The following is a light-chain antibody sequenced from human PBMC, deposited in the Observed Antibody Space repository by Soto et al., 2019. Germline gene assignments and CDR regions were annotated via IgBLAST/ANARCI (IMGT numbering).Light chain of an antibody. CDR3: CSYTTSSTLV. V-gene: IGLV2-14*01. CDR1: SSDIGTYNH. Sequence: QSALTQPASVSGSPGQSIAISCAGTSSDIGTYNHVSWYQQHPGKAPQLIIYEDINRPSGLSSRFSGSKSGNTASLTISGLQAEDAADYFCCSYTTSSTLVCGTGTKLTVL. CDR2: EDI. J-gene: IGLJ1*01.